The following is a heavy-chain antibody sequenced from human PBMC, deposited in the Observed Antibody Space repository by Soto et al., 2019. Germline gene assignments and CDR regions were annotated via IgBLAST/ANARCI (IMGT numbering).Heavy chain of an antibody. D-gene: IGHD6-19*01. CDR3: AKADGQQWLIPHLYN. J-gene: IGHJ4*02. CDR1: GFNFKKFA. V-gene: IGHV3-23*01. CDR2: ISCCGGSA. Sequence: EVQLLESGGGVEQPGGSLRLSCVASGFNFKKFAMAWVRQAAGEGLEWVSGISCCGGSASYADSVKGRFSIARDDSKNTVSLQLNSLRVEDTAQYYCAKADGQQWLIPHLYNWGQGTLVTVS.